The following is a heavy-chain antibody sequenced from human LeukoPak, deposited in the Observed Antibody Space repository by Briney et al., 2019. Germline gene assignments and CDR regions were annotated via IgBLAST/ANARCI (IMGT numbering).Heavy chain of an antibody. V-gene: IGHV4-59*12. CDR3: AREVVLMVYGDENEAFDI. D-gene: IGHD2-8*01. J-gene: IGHJ3*02. Sequence: SETLSLTCTVSGGSISSYYWSWIRQPPGKGLEWIGYIYYSGSTNYNPSLKSRVTISVDTSKNQFSLKLSSVTAADTAVYYCAREVVLMVYGDENEAFDIWGQGTMVTVSS. CDR2: IYYSGST. CDR1: GGSISSYY.